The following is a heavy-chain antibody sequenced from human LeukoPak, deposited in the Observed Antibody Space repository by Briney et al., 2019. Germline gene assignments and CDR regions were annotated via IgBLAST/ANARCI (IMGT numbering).Heavy chain of an antibody. CDR1: GFTFDDYA. CDR3: AKGGTTGYSSSWYSDYFDY. Sequence: GGSLRLSCAASGFTFDDYAMHWVRHAPGKGLEWVSGISWNSGSIVYADSAKGRFTISRDNAKNSLYLQMNSLRAEDTALYYCAKGGTTGYSSSWYSDYFDYWGQGTLVTVSS. CDR2: ISWNSGSI. J-gene: IGHJ4*02. V-gene: IGHV3-9*01. D-gene: IGHD6-13*01.